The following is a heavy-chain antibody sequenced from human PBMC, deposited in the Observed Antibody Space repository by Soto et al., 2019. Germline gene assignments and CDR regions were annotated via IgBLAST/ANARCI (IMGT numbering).Heavy chain of an antibody. CDR2: ISPYTGNT. V-gene: IGHV1-18*01. D-gene: IGHD2-15*01. CDR3: VMEDNDFTPATQDA. CDR1: GYIFVNYD. Sequence: QVQLVQSGAEVKKPGASVKVSCKASGYIFVNYDIAWVRQAPGQGLEWMGWISPYTGNTHSATKVQGRLTMTTDTSTSTVYMDLWSLTADDTAVYYCVMEDNDFTPATQDAWGQGTTVAVSS. J-gene: IGHJ6*02.